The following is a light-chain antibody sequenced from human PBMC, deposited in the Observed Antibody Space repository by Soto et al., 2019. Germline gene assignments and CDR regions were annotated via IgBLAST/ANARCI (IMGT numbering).Light chain of an antibody. CDR3: QNYDSSPYT. CDR2: GAS. CDR1: QSVTSSY. V-gene: IGKV3-20*01. J-gene: IGKJ2*01. Sequence: ETVLTQSPGTLSLSPGETGTLSCRASQSVTSSYLAWYQQKPDQAPRLLIYGASNRATGIPDRFSGSGSGTDFTLTISRLEPEDFAVYYCQNYDSSPYTFGQGTKLEIK.